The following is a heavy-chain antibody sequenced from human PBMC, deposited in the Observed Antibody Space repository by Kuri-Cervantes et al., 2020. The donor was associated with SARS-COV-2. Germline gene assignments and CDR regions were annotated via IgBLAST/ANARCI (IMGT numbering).Heavy chain of an antibody. D-gene: IGHD5-12*01. CDR3: ARGISYSGYDLDY. V-gene: IGHV3-21*01. CDR2: ISSSSSYI. J-gene: IGHJ4*02. CDR1: GFTFSSYS. Sequence: GESLRLSCAASGFTFSSYSMNWVRQAPGKGLEWVSSISSSSSYIYYADSVKGRFTISRDNAKNSLYLQMNSLRAEDTAVYYCARGISYSGYDLDYWGQGTLVTVSS.